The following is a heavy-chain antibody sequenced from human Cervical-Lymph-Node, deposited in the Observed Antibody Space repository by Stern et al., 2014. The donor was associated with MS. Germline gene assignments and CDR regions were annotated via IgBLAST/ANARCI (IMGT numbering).Heavy chain of an antibody. CDR2: ISVYNGNT. Sequence: QVQLVQSGAEVKKPGASVKVSCKASGYTFTRYDIAWVRQAPGQGLEWMGWISVYNGNTKYAQKLQGRVTMTRGTSTNTASRELRSLISDDTAVYYCARWAYNWDFDYWGQGTLVTVSS. J-gene: IGHJ4*02. CDR3: ARWAYNWDFDY. CDR1: GYTFTRYD. V-gene: IGHV1-18*01. D-gene: IGHD1-20*01.